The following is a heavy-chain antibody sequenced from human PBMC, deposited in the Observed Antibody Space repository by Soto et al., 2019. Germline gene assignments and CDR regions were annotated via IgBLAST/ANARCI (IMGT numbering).Heavy chain of an antibody. D-gene: IGHD5-12*01. CDR2: IYYSGST. CDR1: GGSISSYY. V-gene: IGHV4-59*01. Sequence: PSETLSLTCTVSGGSISSYYLSWIRQPPGKGLEWIGYIYYSGSTNYNPSLKSRVTISVDTSKNQFSLKLSSVTAADTAVYYCAIGYSGYDSYYWGQGTLVTVPQ. J-gene: IGHJ4*02. CDR3: AIGYSGYDSYY.